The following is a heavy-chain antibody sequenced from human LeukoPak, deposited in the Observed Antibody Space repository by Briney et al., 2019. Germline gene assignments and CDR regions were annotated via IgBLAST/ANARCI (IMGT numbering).Heavy chain of an antibody. J-gene: IGHJ4*02. CDR2: IYHSGYA. CDR1: GGSVSSNY. CDR3: ARHNIASDGARLFDF. D-gene: IGHD4-17*01. Sequence: SETLSLTCSVSGGSVSSNYWAWLRLPPGKGPEWIGYIYHSGYAKYNPSFKSRVTMSVDTSKSQFSLQLTSVTAADTAVYYCARHNIASDGARLFDFWGRGTLVAVSS. V-gene: IGHV4-59*08.